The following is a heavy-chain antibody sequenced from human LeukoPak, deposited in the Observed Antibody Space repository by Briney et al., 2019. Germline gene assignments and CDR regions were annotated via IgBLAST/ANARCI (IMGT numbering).Heavy chain of an antibody. CDR3: ARGYYGSGSYNGY. D-gene: IGHD3-10*01. CDR2: IIPIFGTA. Sequence: GASVKVSCKASGGTFSSYAISWVRQAPGQGLEWMGGIIPIFGTANYEQKFQGRVTITADESTSTAYMELSSLRSEDTAVYYCARGYYGSGSYNGYWGQGTLVTVSS. J-gene: IGHJ4*02. CDR1: GGTFSSYA. V-gene: IGHV1-69*13.